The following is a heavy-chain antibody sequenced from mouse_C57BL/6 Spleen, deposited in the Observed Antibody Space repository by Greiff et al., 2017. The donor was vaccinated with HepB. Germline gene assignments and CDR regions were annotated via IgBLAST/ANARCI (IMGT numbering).Heavy chain of an antibody. CDR3: TTRGDYDDEGYYFDY. CDR2: IDPENGDT. Sequence: EVQLQQSGAELVRPGASVKLSCTASGFNIKDDYMHWVKQRPEQGLEWIGWIDPENGDTEYASKFQGKATRTADTSSNTAYLQLSSLTSEDTAVYYCTTRGDYDDEGYYFDYWGQGTTLTVSS. J-gene: IGHJ2*01. D-gene: IGHD2-4*01. CDR1: GFNIKDDY. V-gene: IGHV14-4*01.